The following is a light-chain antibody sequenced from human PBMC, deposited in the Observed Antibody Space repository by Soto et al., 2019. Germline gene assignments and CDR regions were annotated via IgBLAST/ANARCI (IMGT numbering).Light chain of an antibody. J-gene: IGLJ2*01. CDR1: SSDIGSHNL. CDR3: CSYVGTTKI. CDR2: EAN. V-gene: IGLV2-23*01. Sequence: QSALTQPASVSGSPGQSITISCTGGSSDIGSHNLVSWYQQYPGKAPKLMIFEANKRPSGVSNRFSGSKSGNTASLTVSGLQADDEADYYCCSYVGTTKIFGGGTKLTVL.